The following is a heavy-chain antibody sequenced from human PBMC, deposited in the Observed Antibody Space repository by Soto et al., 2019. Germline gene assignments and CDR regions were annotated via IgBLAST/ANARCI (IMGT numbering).Heavy chain of an antibody. D-gene: IGHD6-13*01. CDR3: ARDLFYSSRGHFGV. CDR2: IYYSGST. V-gene: IGHV4-59*01. J-gene: IGHJ4*02. CDR1: GDSISDYY. Sequence: SETLSLTCTVSGDSISDYYRSWFRQPPGKGLEWIGYIYYSGSTNYNPSLKSRVTISVDTSKNQFSLKLSSVTAADTAVYYCARDLFYSSRGHFGVWGQGALVT.